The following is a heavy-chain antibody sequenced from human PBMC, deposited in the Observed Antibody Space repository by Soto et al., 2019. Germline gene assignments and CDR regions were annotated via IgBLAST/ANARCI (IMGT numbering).Heavy chain of an antibody. CDR1: GGTFSSYT. V-gene: IGHV1-69*02. CDR2: IIPILGIA. CDR3: ARSVSASGPFDY. Sequence: ASVKVSCKSSGGTFSSYTISWVRQAPGQGLEWMGRIIPILGIANYAQKFQGRVTITADKSTSTAYMELSSLRSEDTAVYYCARSVSASGPFDYWGQGTLVTVS. D-gene: IGHD1-20*01. J-gene: IGHJ4*02.